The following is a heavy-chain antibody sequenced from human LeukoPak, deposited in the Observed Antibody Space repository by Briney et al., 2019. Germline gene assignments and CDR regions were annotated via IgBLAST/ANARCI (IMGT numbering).Heavy chain of an antibody. V-gene: IGHV3-21*06. CDR1: GFTFSSYS. CDR2: ISSSSSYI. Sequence: GGSLRLSCAASGFTFSSYSMNWVRQAPGKGLEWVSSISSSSSYIYYADSVKGRFTISRDNAENSMYLQMNNLRVEDTAVYYCARLAISAIDFSKPELDPWGQGTLVTVSA. D-gene: IGHD4-11*01. CDR3: ARLAISAIDFSKPELDP. J-gene: IGHJ5*02.